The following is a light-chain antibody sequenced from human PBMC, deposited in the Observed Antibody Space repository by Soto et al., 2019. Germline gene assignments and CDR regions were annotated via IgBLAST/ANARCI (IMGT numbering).Light chain of an antibody. CDR2: EDT. CDR3: CSYAGSSTVV. Sequence: QSVLTQPASVSGSPGQSITISCTGTHSDIGNYNLVSWYQQHPGKAPRLMIYEDTERPPWVSNRFSGSKSGNTASLKISGLQAEYEADYYCCSYAGSSTVVFGGGTKVTVL. J-gene: IGLJ2*01. CDR1: HSDIGNYNL. V-gene: IGLV2-23*01.